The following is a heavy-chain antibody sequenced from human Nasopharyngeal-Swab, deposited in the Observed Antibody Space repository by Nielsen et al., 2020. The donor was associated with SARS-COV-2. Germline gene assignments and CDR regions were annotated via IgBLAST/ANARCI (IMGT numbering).Heavy chain of an antibody. D-gene: IGHD3-10*01. V-gene: IGHV4-34*01. Sequence: WIRQPPGKGLEWIGEINHSGSTKYNPSLKSRVTISEDTSKKQFTLKMSSVTAADTAVYYCARGRTMVRGPVDYWGQGTLVTVSS. CDR2: INHSGST. J-gene: IGHJ4*02. CDR3: ARGRTMVRGPVDY.